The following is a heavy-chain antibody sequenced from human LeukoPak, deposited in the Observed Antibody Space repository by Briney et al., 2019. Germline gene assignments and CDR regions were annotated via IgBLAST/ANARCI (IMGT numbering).Heavy chain of an antibody. CDR1: GFTFRSYW. J-gene: IGHJ4*02. D-gene: IGHD6-13*01. Sequence: GGSLRLSCAASGFTFRSYWMSWVRQAPGKGLEWVANIRQDGSEKWYADSVKGRFTISRDNAKNSLYLEMTSLRVEDTAVYFCARDSGSWYVGYWGQGTLVTVSS. CDR3: ARDSGSWYVGY. V-gene: IGHV3-7*01. CDR2: IRQDGSEK.